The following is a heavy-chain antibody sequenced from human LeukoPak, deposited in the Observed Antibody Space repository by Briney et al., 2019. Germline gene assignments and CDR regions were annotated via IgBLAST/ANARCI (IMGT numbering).Heavy chain of an antibody. CDR1: GGSFSGYY. CDR2: INHSGST. V-gene: IGHV4-34*01. J-gene: IGHJ4*02. D-gene: IGHD6-25*01. Sequence: PSETLSLTCAVYGGSFSGYYWSWIRQPPGKGLEWIGEINHSGSTNYNPSLKSRVTISVDTSKNQFSLKLSSVTAADTAVYYCARGQSIAAAGHYYFDYWGQGTLVTVSS. CDR3: ARGQSIAAAGHYYFDY.